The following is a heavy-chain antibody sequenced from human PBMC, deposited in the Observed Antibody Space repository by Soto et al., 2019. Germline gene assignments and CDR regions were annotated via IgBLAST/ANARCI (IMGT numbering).Heavy chain of an antibody. J-gene: IGHJ4*02. D-gene: IGHD6-19*01. CDR2: IGTAGDT. CDR1: GFTFSSYD. CDR3: ARGKIYSSGWYPPFDY. V-gene: IGHV3-13*01. Sequence: GGSLRLSCAASGFTFSSYDMHWVRQATGKGLEWVSAIGTAGDTYYPGSVKGRFTISRENAKNSLYLQMNSLRAEDTAVYYCARGKIYSSGWYPPFDYWGQGTLVTVSS.